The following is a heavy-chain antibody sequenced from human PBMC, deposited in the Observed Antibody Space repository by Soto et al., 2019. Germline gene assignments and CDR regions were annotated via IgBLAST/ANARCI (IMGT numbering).Heavy chain of an antibody. Sequence: QVLLVESGGGVVQPGRSLRLSCAASGFSYSTYVMHWVHQAPGKGLEWVALISHDGSTKYYADSVKGRFTISRDNYKNTVYVQMNSLRPDYTAVYYCARSGLDVWGQGTTVTVSS. V-gene: IGHV3-30-3*01. CDR1: GFSYSTYV. CDR3: ARSGLDV. J-gene: IGHJ6*02. CDR2: ISHDGSTK.